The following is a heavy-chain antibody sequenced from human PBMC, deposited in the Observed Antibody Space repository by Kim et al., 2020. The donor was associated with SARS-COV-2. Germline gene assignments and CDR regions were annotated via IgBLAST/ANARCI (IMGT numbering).Heavy chain of an antibody. D-gene: IGHD1-7*01. V-gene: IGHV3-7*03. J-gene: IGHJ4*02. Sequence: GGSLRLSCAASGFTFSSYWMSWVRQAPGKGLEWVANIKQDGSEKYYVDSVKGRFTISRDNAKNSLYLQMNSLRAEDTAVYYCARNAAWYNWNYDRRFDYWGQGTLVTVSS. CDR1: GFTFSSYW. CDR2: IKQDGSEK. CDR3: ARNAAWYNWNYDRRFDY.